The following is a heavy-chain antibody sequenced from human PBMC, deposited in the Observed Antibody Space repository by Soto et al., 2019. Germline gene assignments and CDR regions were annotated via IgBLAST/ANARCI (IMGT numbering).Heavy chain of an antibody. CDR3: AKGKNHYDRSGYADY. D-gene: IGHD3-22*01. J-gene: IGHJ4*02. Sequence: PGGSLILSCAASGFTFSNYAMTWVRQAPGKGLEWVSAISGSGGSTYYADSVKGRFTISRDKSKNTLYLQMNSLRAEDTAVYYCAKGKNHYDRSGYADYWGQGTLVTVSS. CDR2: ISGSGGST. V-gene: IGHV3-23*01. CDR1: GFTFSNYA.